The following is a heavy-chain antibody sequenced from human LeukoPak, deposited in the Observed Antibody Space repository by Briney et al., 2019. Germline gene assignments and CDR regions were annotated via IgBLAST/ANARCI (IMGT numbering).Heavy chain of an antibody. D-gene: IGHD7-27*01. V-gene: IGHV3-64*01. J-gene: IGHJ4*02. CDR2: ISSNGGST. CDR1: GFTLSSYA. CDR3: ARDSQNWEDY. Sequence: GGSLRLSCAASGFTLSSYAMHWVRQAPGKGLEYVSAISSNGGSTYYANSVKGRFTISRDKSKNTLYLQMNSLRAEDTAVYYCARDSQNWEDYWGQGTLVTVSS.